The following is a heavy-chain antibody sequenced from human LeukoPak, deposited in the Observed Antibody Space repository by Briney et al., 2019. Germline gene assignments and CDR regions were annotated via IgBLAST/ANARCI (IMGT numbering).Heavy chain of an antibody. Sequence: PGGSLRLSCAASGFTFSSYGMHWVRQAPGKGLEWVAFIRYDGSNKYYADSVKGRFTISRDNSKYTLYLQMNSLRAEDTAVYYCAKDRVATSHFDYWGQGTLVTVSS. V-gene: IGHV3-30*02. J-gene: IGHJ4*02. CDR3: AKDRVATSHFDY. D-gene: IGHD5-24*01. CDR1: GFTFSSYG. CDR2: IRYDGSNK.